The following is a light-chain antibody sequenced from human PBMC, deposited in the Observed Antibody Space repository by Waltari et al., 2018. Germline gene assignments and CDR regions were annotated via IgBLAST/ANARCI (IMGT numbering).Light chain of an antibody. CDR2: LNSDGSH. J-gene: IGLJ2*01. CDR3: QTWGAGIVV. Sequence: QLVLTQSPSASASLGASVKLTCTLSSGHSRYAIAWHQQQPLKGPRDLMKLNSDGSHSKGDGYPVPFSGSGSGAERYLTVSSLQSEDEADYYCQTWGAGIVVFGGGTKLTVL. V-gene: IGLV4-69*01. CDR1: SGHSRYA.